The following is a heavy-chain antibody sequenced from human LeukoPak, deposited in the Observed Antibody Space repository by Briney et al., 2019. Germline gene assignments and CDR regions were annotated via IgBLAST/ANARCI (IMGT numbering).Heavy chain of an antibody. D-gene: IGHD2-15*01. V-gene: IGHV5-51*01. CDR3: ARGPRYFDP. CDR2: IYPGDSDV. J-gene: IGHJ5*02. Sequence: KVSCKASGYTFTSYGISWVRQMPGKGLEWMGIIYPGDSDVRYSPSFQGQVTISADKSISTAYLQWSSLKASDTAMYYCARGPRYFDPWGQGTLVTVSS. CDR1: GYTFTSYG.